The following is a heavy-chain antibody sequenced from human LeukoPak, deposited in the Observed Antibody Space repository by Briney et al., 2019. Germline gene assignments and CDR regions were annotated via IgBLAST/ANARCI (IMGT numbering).Heavy chain of an antibody. CDR1: GYTFTGYY. Sequence: ASVKVSCKASGYTFTGYYMHWVRQAPGQGLEWMGIINPSGGSTSYARKFQGRVTMTRDTSTNTVYMELSSLRSEDTAVYFCARATLSDYYFNYWGQGTRVTVSS. J-gene: IGHJ4*02. CDR2: INPSGGST. V-gene: IGHV1-46*01. CDR3: ARATLSDYYFNY.